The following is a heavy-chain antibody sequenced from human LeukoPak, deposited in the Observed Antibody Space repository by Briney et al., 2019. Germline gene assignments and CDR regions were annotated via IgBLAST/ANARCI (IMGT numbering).Heavy chain of an antibody. CDR3: ARAVNSGSYVANENDY. Sequence: ASVKVSCKASGYTFTSYYMHWVRQAPRQGLEWMGIINPSGGSTSYAQKFQGRVTMTRDTSTSTVYMELSSLRSEDTAVYYCARAVNSGSYVANENDYWGQGTLVTVSS. D-gene: IGHD1-26*01. V-gene: IGHV1-46*01. CDR1: GYTFTSYY. J-gene: IGHJ4*02. CDR2: INPSGGST.